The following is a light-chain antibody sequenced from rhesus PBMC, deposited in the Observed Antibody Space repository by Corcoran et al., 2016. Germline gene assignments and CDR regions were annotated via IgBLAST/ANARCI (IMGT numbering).Light chain of an antibody. J-gene: IGKJ2*01. Sequence: DIVMTQSPDSLAVSLGERVTINCKSSQSLLYSSNNKNYLAWYQHKPGQAPKLLIYWSSTRASGVPNRFSGSGVGAYFTLTIRGLQAEDVAVYYCQQYYGSPYSFGQGTKVEIK. CDR1: QSLLYSSNNKNY. V-gene: IGKV4-1*01. CDR2: WSS. CDR3: QQYYGSPYS.